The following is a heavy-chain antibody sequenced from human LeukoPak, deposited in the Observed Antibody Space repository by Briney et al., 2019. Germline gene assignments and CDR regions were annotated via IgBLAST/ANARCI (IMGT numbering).Heavy chain of an antibody. CDR1: GFTFSSYG. Sequence: GGSLRLSCAASGFTFSSYGMHWVRQAPGKGLEWVAFIRYDGSNKYYADSVKGRFTISRDNSKNTLYLQMNSLRAEDTAVYYCVKVIRKRGYCSSTSCYFEPSPDYWGQGTLVTVSS. CDR2: IRYDGSNK. V-gene: IGHV3-30*02. J-gene: IGHJ4*02. CDR3: VKVIRKRGYCSSTSCYFEPSPDY. D-gene: IGHD2-2*03.